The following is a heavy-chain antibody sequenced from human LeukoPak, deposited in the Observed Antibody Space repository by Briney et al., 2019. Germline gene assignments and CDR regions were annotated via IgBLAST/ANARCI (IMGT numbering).Heavy chain of an antibody. CDR2: ISSSSTYT. CDR1: GFTFSSYG. V-gene: IGHV3-21*01. CDR3: AKEKPAYGMDV. J-gene: IGHJ6*02. Sequence: PGGSLRLSCAASGFTFSSYGMNWVRQAPGKGLEWVSSISSSSTYTYYADSVKGRFTISRDNAKSSLHLQMNSLRAEDTAVYYCAKEKPAYGMDVWGQGTTVTVSS.